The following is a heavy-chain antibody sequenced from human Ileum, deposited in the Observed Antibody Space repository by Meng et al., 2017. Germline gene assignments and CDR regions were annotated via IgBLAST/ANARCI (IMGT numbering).Heavy chain of an antibody. V-gene: IGHV1-18*01. Sequence: VQLVQSVAEVKKLGASVRVSCKASGYSFSSYGVIWVRQAPRQGLEWTGWVSAYHGKTNYAQKLQGRVTMTTDTSTSTAYMELTSLRSDDTAVYYCARASGYSSGWDNWFDPWGQGTLVTVSS. CDR1: GYSFSSYG. CDR3: ARASGYSSGWDNWFDP. D-gene: IGHD6-19*01. J-gene: IGHJ5*02. CDR2: VSAYHGKT.